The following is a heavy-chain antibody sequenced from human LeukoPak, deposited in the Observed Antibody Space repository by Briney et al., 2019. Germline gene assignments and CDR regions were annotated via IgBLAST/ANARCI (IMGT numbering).Heavy chain of an antibody. J-gene: IGHJ4*02. D-gene: IGHD1-26*01. Sequence: GGSLRLSCAASGFTFSNYVMNWVRQAPGKGLEWDSGISGSGSGTYYADSVKGRFTISRDNSNNTFYLQMNSLRAEDTALYYCARGGPYHQTVGGALDCWGQGTPVTVSS. V-gene: IGHV3-23*01. CDR2: ISGSGSGT. CDR3: ARGGPYHQTVGGALDC. CDR1: GFTFSNYV.